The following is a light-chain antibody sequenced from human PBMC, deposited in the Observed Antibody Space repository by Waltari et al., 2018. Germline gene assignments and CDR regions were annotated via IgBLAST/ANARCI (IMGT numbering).Light chain of an antibody. Sequence: QSALTQPASVSGSPGQSITISCTGTSSDVGAYNYVSWYQQHPGKAPKLIIFDVSNRPSGVSNRFSGSKSGNTASLTSSGLQAEDEADYYCSSYISSSTLELFGGGTSLTVL. CDR2: DVS. CDR3: SSYISSSTLEL. V-gene: IGLV2-14*03. J-gene: IGLJ2*01. CDR1: SSDVGAYNY.